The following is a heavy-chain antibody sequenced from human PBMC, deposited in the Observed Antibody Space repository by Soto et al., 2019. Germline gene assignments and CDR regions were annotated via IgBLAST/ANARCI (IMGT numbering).Heavy chain of an antibody. Sequence: QVQLVQSGAEVKKPGSWVKVSCKASGGTFSSYTISWVRQAPGQGLEWMGRIISTLGIANYAKKFQVRVTINADKSTSTAYMELSSLRSEDTAVYYCASPNYCSGGSCYAAPFDCWGEGTLVTVSS. V-gene: IGHV1-69*02. J-gene: IGHJ4*02. CDR2: IISTLGIA. CDR3: ASPNYCSGGSCYAAPFDC. D-gene: IGHD2-15*01. CDR1: GGTFSSYT.